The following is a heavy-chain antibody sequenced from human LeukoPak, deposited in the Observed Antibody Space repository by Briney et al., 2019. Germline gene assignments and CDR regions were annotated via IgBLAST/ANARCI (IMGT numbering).Heavy chain of an antibody. CDR2: ISSSSSYT. D-gene: IGHD4-23*01. CDR1: GFAFSDYY. J-gene: IGHJ4*02. CDR3: ARSRDYGGNPPPPPNELDY. V-gene: IGHV3-11*03. Sequence: PGGSLRLSCAASGFAFSDYYMNWIRQAPGKGLEWVSDISSSSSYTNYADSVKGRFTIFGDNAKNSLYLQMNSLRAEDTAVYYCARSRDYGGNPPPPPNELDYWGQGTLVTVSS.